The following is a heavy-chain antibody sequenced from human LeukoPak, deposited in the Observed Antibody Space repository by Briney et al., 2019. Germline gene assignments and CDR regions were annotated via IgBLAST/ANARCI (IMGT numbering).Heavy chain of an antibody. J-gene: IGHJ6*03. D-gene: IGHD3-10*01. CDR1: GGSISSGSYY. CDR2: IYYSGST. CDR3: ARGAYGSGSYSDYYYMDV. Sequence: SQTLSLTCTVSGGSISSGSYYWSWIRQPAGKGLEWIGSIYYSGSTYYNPSLKSRVTISVDTSKNQFSLKLSSVTAADTAVYYCARGAYGSGSYSDYYYMDVWGKGTTVTVSS. V-gene: IGHV4-61*02.